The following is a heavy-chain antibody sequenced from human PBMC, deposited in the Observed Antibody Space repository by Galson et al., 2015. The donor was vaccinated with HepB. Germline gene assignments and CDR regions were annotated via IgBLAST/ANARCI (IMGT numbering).Heavy chain of an antibody. D-gene: IGHD4-11*01. V-gene: IGHV3-30*04. Sequence: SLRLSCAASGFTFKNYAMHWVRQAPGRGLEWVAVISNDATNQFYGDSVQGRFTISRDNSRNTLYLQMNSLKNGDTAVYYCARGIPRTTDYISKHYYYGMDVWGQGTTVTVSS. CDR2: ISNDATNQ. CDR3: ARGIPRTTDYISKHYYYGMDV. CDR1: GFTFKNYA. J-gene: IGHJ6*02.